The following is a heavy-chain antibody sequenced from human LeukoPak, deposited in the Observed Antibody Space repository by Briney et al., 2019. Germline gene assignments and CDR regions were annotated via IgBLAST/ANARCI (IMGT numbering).Heavy chain of an antibody. Sequence: PSQTLSLTCTVSGGSISSGSYYWSWIRQPAGKGLEWIGRIYTSGSTNHNPSLKSRVTISVDTSKNQFSLKLSSVTAADTAVYYCARSYYYGSGSYYNVAPPRYYYYYMDVWGKGTTVTVSS. V-gene: IGHV4-61*02. J-gene: IGHJ6*03. CDR2: IYTSGST. D-gene: IGHD3-10*01. CDR3: ARSYYYGSGSYYNVAPPRYYYYYMDV. CDR1: GGSISSGSYY.